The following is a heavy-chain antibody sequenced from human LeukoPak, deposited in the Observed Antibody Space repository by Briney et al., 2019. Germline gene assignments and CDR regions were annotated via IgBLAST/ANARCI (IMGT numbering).Heavy chain of an antibody. D-gene: IGHD1-1*01. CDR3: ARFVERRGGWFDP. Sequence: SETLSLTCTVSGYSISSGYYWGWIRQPAGKGLEWIGRIYTSGSTNYNPSLKSRVTMSVDTSKNQFSLKLSSVTAADTAVYYCARFVERRGGWFDPWGQGTLVTVSS. CDR2: IYTSGST. J-gene: IGHJ5*02. CDR1: GYSISSGYY. V-gene: IGHV4-4*07.